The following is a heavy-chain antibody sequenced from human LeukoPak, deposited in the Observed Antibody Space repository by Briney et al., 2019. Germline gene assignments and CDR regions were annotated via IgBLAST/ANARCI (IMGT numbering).Heavy chain of an antibody. CDR1: GFTFSSYS. J-gene: IGHJ4*02. V-gene: IGHV3-23*01. D-gene: IGHD3-16*01. CDR3: ARDVGAVLGEVYFDY. Sequence: GGSLRLSCAASGFTFSSYSMSWVRQAPGKGLEWVSAISGSGGSTYYADSVKGRFTSSRDNSKNKLYLQMNSLRAEDTAVYYCARDVGAVLGEVYFDYWGPGTLVTVSS. CDR2: ISGSGGST.